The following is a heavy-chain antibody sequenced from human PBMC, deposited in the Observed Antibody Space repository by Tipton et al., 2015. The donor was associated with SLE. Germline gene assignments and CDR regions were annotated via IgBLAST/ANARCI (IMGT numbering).Heavy chain of an antibody. CDR2: IYTSGST. D-gene: IGHD3-9*01. CDR3: ARLTAITIFNNWFDP. Sequence: TLSLTCSVFGGSISSHYWTWIRQPAGKGLEWIGRIYTSGSTNYKPSLKSRITMSVDTSKNQFSLKLSSVTAADTAVYYCARLTAITIFNNWFDPWGQGTLVTVSS. V-gene: IGHV4-4*07. CDR1: GGSISSHY. J-gene: IGHJ5*02.